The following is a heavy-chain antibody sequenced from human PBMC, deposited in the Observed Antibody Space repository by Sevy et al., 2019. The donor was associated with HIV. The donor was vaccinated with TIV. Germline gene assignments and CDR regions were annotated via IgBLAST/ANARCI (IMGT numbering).Heavy chain of an antibody. D-gene: IGHD1-1*01. CDR1: GGTFSDFG. CDR2: IIPIFGTP. V-gene: IGHV1-69*13. CDR3: ATSGTTGTTSHFGY. J-gene: IGHJ4*02. Sequence: ASVKVSCKASGGTFSDFGFHWVRLAPRQGLEWMGGIIPIFGTPNYTQQFLGRVTIIADESTSTVYMELNRLTSDYTAVYYCATSGTTGTTSHFGYWGQGALVTVSS.